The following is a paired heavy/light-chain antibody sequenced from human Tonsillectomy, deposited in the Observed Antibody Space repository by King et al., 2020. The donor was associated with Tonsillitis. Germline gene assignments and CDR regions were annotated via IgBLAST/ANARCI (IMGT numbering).Light chain of an antibody. V-gene: IGKV1D-13*01. CDR2: DAS. CDR1: QGISSA. CDR3: QQFNNYS. J-gene: IGKJ3*01. Sequence: AIQLTQSPSSLSASVGDRVTITCRASQGISSALAWYQQKPGKAPKLLIYDASSLESGVPSRFSGSGSGTDFTLTISSLQPEDFATYYCQQFNNYSFGPGTKVDIK.
Heavy chain of an antibody. V-gene: IGHV3-33*05. D-gene: IGHD6-19*01. J-gene: IGHJ6*02. CDR2: ISYDGSNK. Sequence: QVQLVESGGGVVQPGRSLKVSCAASGFTFSSYGMHWVRQAPGKGLECVAVISYDGSNKYYADSVKGRFTISRDNSKDTLYLQMDSLRAEDTAVYYCARRVALAGTGLDVWGQGTTVTVSS. CDR1: GFTFSSYG. CDR3: ARRVALAGTGLDV.